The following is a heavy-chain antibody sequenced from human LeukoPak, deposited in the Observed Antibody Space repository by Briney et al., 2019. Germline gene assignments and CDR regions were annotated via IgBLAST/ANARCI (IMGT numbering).Heavy chain of an antibody. J-gene: IGHJ6*02. Sequence: PGGSLRLSCAASGFTFSNAWTSWVRQAPGKGLEWVGRIKSKTDGGTTDYVAPVKGRFTISRDDSKNTLYVQMNSLKTEDTAVYYCTTDLWFGEFGLDVWGQGTTVIVSS. CDR2: IKSKTDGGTT. CDR3: TTDLWFGEFGLDV. CDR1: GFTFSNAW. D-gene: IGHD3-10*01. V-gene: IGHV3-15*01.